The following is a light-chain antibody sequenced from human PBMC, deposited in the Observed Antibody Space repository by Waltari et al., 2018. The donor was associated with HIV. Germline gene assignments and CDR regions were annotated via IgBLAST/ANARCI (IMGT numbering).Light chain of an antibody. CDR3: QQRNSYPCT. CDR2: AAS. CDR1: QGISSY. V-gene: IGKV1-9*01. J-gene: IGKJ3*01. Sequence: DIQLTQSPSFLSASVGDRVTITCRASQGISSYLAWYQQKPGKAPKLLIYAASTLQSGVPSRCSGSGSGTEFTLTISSLQPEDFATYYSQQRNSYPCTFGPGTKVDIK.